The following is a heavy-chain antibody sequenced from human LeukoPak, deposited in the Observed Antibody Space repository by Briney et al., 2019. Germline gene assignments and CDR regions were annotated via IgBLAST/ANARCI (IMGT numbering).Heavy chain of an antibody. CDR2: ISYDGSNK. J-gene: IGHJ4*02. V-gene: IGHV3-30*18. CDR3: AKGITRPNRPVAGLNY. D-gene: IGHD6-19*01. Sequence: GGSLRLSCAASGFTFSAYGMHWVRQAPGKGLEWVAIISYDGSNKYYADSVKGRFTISRDNTKNTLYLQMNSLRAEDTAVYYCAKGITRPNRPVAGLNYWGQGTLVTVSS. CDR1: GFTFSAYG.